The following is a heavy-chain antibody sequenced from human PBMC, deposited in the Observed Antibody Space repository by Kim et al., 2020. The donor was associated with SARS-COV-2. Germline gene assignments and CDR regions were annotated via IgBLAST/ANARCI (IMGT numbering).Heavy chain of an antibody. Sequence: GGSLRLSCAASGFTFSSYEMNWVRQAPGKGLEWVSYIIGSGTTIYYADSVRGRFTISRDNDKNSLYPQMNSLRAEDTAVYYCARGPNYSPFDYWGQGTLV. V-gene: IGHV3-48*03. CDR2: IIGSGTTI. CDR3: ARGPNYSPFDY. J-gene: IGHJ4*02. CDR1: GFTFSSYE. D-gene: IGHD4-4*01.